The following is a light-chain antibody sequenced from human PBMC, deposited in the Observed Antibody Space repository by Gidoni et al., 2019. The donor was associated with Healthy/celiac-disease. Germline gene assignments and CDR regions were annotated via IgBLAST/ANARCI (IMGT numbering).Light chain of an antibody. CDR2: GAS. Sequence: EIVMTQSPATLSVSPGERATLSCRASQSVSSNLAWYQQKPGQAPRLLIYGASTRATGIPARFSGSGSGTEFPLTISSLQSEDFAVYYCQQYNNWLRGLTFGGGTKVEIK. CDR1: QSVSSN. CDR3: QQYNNWLRGLT. J-gene: IGKJ4*01. V-gene: IGKV3-15*01.